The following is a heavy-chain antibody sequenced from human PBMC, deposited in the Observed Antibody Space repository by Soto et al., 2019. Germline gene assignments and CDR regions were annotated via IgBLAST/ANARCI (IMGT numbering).Heavy chain of an antibody. Sequence: GGSLRLSCAASGFSFSTYTMSWVRQAPGKGLEWVSGISSSGGNTYYTDSVKGRFTISRDNSKDTLFLQMNRLGAEETALYFCAKDLRGAVTPTYFDYWGKGNLVTVSS. CDR2: ISSSGGNT. V-gene: IGHV3-23*01. CDR1: GFSFSTYT. D-gene: IGHD6-19*01. CDR3: AKDLRGAVTPTYFDY. J-gene: IGHJ4*02.